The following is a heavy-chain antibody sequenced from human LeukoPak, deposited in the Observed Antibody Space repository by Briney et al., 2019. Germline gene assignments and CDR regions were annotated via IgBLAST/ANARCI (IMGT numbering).Heavy chain of an antibody. CDR2: MNPNSGNT. V-gene: IGHV1-8*01. J-gene: IGHJ4*02. Sequence: ASVKVSCKASGYTFTSYDINWVRQATGQGLEWMGWMNPNSGNTGYAQKFQGRVTMTRNTSISTAYMELSSLRSEDTAVYYCARDIQQQLVPFDYWGQGTLVTVSS. CDR3: ARDIQQQLVPFDY. D-gene: IGHD6-13*01. CDR1: GYTFTSYD.